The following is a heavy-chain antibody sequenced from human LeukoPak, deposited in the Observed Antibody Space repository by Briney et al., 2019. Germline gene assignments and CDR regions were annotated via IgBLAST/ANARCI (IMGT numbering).Heavy chain of an antibody. CDR2: IYYSGST. V-gene: IGHV4-59*01. CDR1: GGSIGSYY. D-gene: IGHD3-22*01. Sequence: SETLSLTCTVSGGSIGSYYWSWIRQPPGKGLEWIGYIYYSGSTYYNPSLKSRVTISVDTSKNQFSLKLSSVTAADTAVYYCARDHNAYDSSGYSNAFDIWGQGTMVTVSS. CDR3: ARDHNAYDSSGYSNAFDI. J-gene: IGHJ3*02.